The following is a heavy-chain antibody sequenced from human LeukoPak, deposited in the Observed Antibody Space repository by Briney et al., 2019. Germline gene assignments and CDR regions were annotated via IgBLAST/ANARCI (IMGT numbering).Heavy chain of an antibody. D-gene: IGHD5-18*01. CDR1: GFTFSSYA. J-gene: IGHJ6*03. Sequence: GGSLRLSCAASGFTFSSYAMSWVRQAPGKGLEWVSALSGSGGNTYYADSVKGRFTISRDNSKNTLDLQMNSLRAEDTAVYYCAKDAWIQLWLSHPCYYYMDVWGKGTTVTVSS. CDR3: AKDAWIQLWLSHPCYYYMDV. V-gene: IGHV3-23*01. CDR2: LSGSGGNT.